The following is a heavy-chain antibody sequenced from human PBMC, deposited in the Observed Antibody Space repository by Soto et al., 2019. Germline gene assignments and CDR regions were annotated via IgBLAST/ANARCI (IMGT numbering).Heavy chain of an antibody. CDR3: ATAQILGSSVGYFDY. D-gene: IGHD2-2*01. V-gene: IGHV1-46*01. Sequence: ASVKVSCKASGCTFTSYYMHWVRQAPGQGLEWMGIINPSGGSTSYAQKFQGRVTMTRDTSTSTVYMELSSLRSEDTAVYYCATAQILGSSVGYFDYWGQGTLVTVSS. CDR1: GCTFTSYY. J-gene: IGHJ4*02. CDR2: INPSGGST.